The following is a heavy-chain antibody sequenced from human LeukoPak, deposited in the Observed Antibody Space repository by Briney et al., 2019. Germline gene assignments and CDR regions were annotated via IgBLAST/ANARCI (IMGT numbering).Heavy chain of an antibody. J-gene: IGHJ6*02. CDR3: ARGKRAYDSYGMDV. Sequence: ASVKVSCKASGYTFTGYYMHWMRQAPGQGLEWMGWINPNSGGTNYAQKFQGWVTMTRDTSISTAYMELSRLRSDDTAVYYCARGKRAYDSYGMDVWGQGTTVTVFS. CDR1: GYTFTGYY. CDR2: INPNSGGT. V-gene: IGHV1-2*04.